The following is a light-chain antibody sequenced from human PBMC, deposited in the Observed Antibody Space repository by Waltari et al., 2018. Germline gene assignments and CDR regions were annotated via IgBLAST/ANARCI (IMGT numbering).Light chain of an antibody. J-gene: IGKJ1*01. CDR1: QTVINY. V-gene: IGKV1-39*01. CDR2: VAS. Sequence: IRITQSPSSLSASTGDRVTITCRASQTVINYLHWYQHKPGKAPKILIYVASTLQSGVPSRFSGSGHGTDFTLTISSLQPEDFATYYCQQTYSSPPSTFGQGTKVESK. CDR3: QQTYSSPPST.